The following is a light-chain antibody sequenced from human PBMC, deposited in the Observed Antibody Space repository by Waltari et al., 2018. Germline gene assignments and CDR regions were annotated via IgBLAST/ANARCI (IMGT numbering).Light chain of an antibody. CDR3: QHYVTLPVT. V-gene: IGKV3-20*01. CDR1: QSVGRS. J-gene: IGKJ1*01. CDR2: GAP. Sequence: EIVLTQSPGTLSLSPGDGATRSCRTSQSVGRSLAWYQQKRGQAPRLLIYGAPSRATGNPDRFSGSGSGTDFSLTISRLEPEDFAVYYCQHYVTLPVTFGQGTKVEIK.